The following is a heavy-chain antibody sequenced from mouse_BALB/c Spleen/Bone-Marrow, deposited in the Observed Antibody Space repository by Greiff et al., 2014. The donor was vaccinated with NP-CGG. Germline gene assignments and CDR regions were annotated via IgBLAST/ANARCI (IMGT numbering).Heavy chain of an antibody. CDR2: INPSTGYT. Sequence: VKLMESGAELAKPGASVKVSCKASGYTFTSYWMHWVKQRPGQGLEWIGYINPSTGYTEYNQKFKDKATLTADKSSSTAYMQLSSLTSGDSAVYYCARSRTGTYFDYWGQGTTLTVSS. V-gene: IGHV1-7*01. D-gene: IGHD4-1*01. J-gene: IGHJ2*01. CDR3: ARSRTGTYFDY. CDR1: GYTFTSYW.